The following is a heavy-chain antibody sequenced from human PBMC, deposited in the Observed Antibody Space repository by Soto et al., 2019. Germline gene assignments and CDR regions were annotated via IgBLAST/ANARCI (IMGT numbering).Heavy chain of an antibody. V-gene: IGHV1-3*01. CDR1: GYTFTSYA. CDR3: ASHYSSVAWGFDP. CDR2: INAGNGNT. J-gene: IGHJ5*02. D-gene: IGHD6-19*01. Sequence: QVQLVQSGAEVKKPGASVKVSCKASGYTFTSYAMHWVRQAPGQRLEWMGWINAGNGNTKYSQKFQGRVTITRDTSASTAYMKLSSLRSEDTAVYYCASHYSSVAWGFDPWGQGTLVTVSS.